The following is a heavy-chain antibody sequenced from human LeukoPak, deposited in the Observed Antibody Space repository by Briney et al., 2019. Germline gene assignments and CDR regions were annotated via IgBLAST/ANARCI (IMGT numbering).Heavy chain of an antibody. CDR2: IDPSVGHT. V-gene: IGHV1-46*01. D-gene: IGHD3-3*01. J-gene: IGHJ6*03. Sequence: GASVKVSCKASGYTFTGHYIHWVRQAPGQGLEWMGVIDPSVGHTNYAQKFRARVTITRDTSTSTVYMELSSLRSEDTAVYYCARAHDVLGYYMNVWGKGTTVTVSS. CDR3: ARAHDVLGYYMNV. CDR1: GYTFTGHY.